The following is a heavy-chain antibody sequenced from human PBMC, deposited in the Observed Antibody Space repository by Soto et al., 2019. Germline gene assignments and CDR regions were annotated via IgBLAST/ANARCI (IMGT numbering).Heavy chain of an antibody. J-gene: IGHJ6*02. D-gene: IGHD3-16*01. Sequence: DVQLLESGGGLVQPGGSLRLSCEAPGFTFSSYAMTWVRQSPGDGLEWVSAISGSGGSTYYPNSVKGRFTVSRDNSKDTLYLQMNGLRVDDTAVYYCAKVRPSLGGTGRGAMDVWGQGTTVTVSS. CDR2: ISGSGGST. CDR1: GFTFSSYA. CDR3: AKVRPSLGGTGRGAMDV. V-gene: IGHV3-23*01.